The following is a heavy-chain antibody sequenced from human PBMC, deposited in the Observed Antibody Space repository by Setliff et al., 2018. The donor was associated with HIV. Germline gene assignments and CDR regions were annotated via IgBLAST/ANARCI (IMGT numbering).Heavy chain of an antibody. V-gene: IGHV1-69*10. Sequence: ASVKVSCNASGGTVSSYAISWVRQAPGQGLEWMGGIIPILGIANYAQKFKGRVTITADESTSTAYMELSSLRSEYTAVYYCARVEDYYDSSSYYPPDAFDIWGQGTMVTVSS. CDR2: IIPILGIA. CDR1: GGTVSSYA. D-gene: IGHD3-22*01. CDR3: ARVEDYYDSSSYYPPDAFDI. J-gene: IGHJ3*02.